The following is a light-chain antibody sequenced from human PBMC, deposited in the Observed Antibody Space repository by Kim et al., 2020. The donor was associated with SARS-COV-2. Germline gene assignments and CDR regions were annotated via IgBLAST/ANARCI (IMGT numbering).Light chain of an antibody. CDR3: SSYTSSSTYV. CDR2: EVS. CDR1: SSDVGGYNY. V-gene: IGLV2-8*01. Sequence: QSALTQPPSASGSPGQSVTISCTGTSSDVGGYNYVSWYQYHPGKAPKVMIYEVSKRPSGVPDRFSGSKSGNTASLTVSGLQAEDEADYYCSSYTSSSTYVFGTGTKVTVL. J-gene: IGLJ1*01.